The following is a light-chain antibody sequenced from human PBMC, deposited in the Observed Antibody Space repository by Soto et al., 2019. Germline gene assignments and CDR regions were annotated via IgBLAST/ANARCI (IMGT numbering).Light chain of an antibody. Sequence: EIVMTQSPATLSVSPGERATLSCRASQSVSSNLAWYQQKPSQAPRLLIYGASTRATGIPTRFSGSGSGTEFTLTSSSLHSEDFAVYYCQQYNNWPPAPWTFGQGTKVEIK. CDR3: QQYNNWPPAPWT. CDR1: QSVSSN. V-gene: IGKV3-15*01. J-gene: IGKJ1*01. CDR2: GAS.